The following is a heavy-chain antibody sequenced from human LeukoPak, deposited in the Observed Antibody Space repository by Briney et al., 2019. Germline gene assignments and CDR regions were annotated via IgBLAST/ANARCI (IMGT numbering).Heavy chain of an antibody. V-gene: IGHV3-21*01. CDR2: ISSSSSYI. CDR3: ARVDYYDSIGYIDY. J-gene: IGHJ4*02. CDR1: GFTFSSYS. Sequence: GGSLRLSCAASGFTFSSYSMNWVRQAPGKGLEWVSCISSSSSYIYYADSVKGRFTISSDNAKQSLYLQMNSLRAEDTGVYYCARVDYYDSIGYIDYWGQGTLVTVSS. D-gene: IGHD3-22*01.